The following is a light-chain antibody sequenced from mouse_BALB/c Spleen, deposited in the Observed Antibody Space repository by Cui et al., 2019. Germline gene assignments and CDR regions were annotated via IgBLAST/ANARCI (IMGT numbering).Light chain of an antibody. V-gene: IGKV8-28*01. Sequence: DIVMTQSPSSLSVSAGEKVTMSCKSSQSLLNSGNQKNYLAWYQQKLGQPPKLLIYGASTRESGVPDRFTGSGSGTDFTLTISSVQAEDLAVYYCQNDHSYPFTFGSGTKLEIK. CDR1: QSLLNSGNQKNY. J-gene: IGKJ4*01. CDR3: QNDHSYPFT. CDR2: GAS.